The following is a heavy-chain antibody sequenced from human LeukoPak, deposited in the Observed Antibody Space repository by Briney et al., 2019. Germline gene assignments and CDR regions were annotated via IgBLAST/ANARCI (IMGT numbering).Heavy chain of an antibody. CDR3: TTDPYITGTTY. D-gene: IGHD1-20*01. CDR2: IKSQTDGGTT. J-gene: IGHJ4*02. Sequence: PGGSLRLSCAASGFTLRNAWMSWVRQAPGKGLEWVGRIKSQTDGGTTDYAAPVKGRFTISRDDSKNTLHLQMNSLKTEDTAVYYCTTDPYITGTTYWGQGTLVTVSS. V-gene: IGHV3-15*01. CDR1: GFTLRNAW.